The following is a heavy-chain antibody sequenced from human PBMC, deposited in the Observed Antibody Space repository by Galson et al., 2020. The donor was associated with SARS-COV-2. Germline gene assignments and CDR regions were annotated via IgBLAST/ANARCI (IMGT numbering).Heavy chain of an antibody. V-gene: IGHV3-48*03. CDR1: GFTFSSYE. J-gene: IGHJ3*01. Sequence: GGSLRLSCAGSGFTFSSYEMNWVRQAPGKGLKWVSYISSSGTNIYYADSVKGRFTISRDNAKNSLYLQMTSLKAEDTAVYYCASPYLAAASFFGAFDVWGLGTMVTVSS. CDR2: ISSSGTNI. D-gene: IGHD2-15*01. CDR3: ASPYLAAASFFGAFDV.